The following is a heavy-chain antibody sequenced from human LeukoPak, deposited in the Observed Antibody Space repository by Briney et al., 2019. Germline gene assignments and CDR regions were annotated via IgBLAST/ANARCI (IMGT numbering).Heavy chain of an antibody. CDR1: GFTFSDYY. CDR2: ISSSSSYI. Sequence: GGSLRLSCAASGFTFSDYYMSWIRQAPGKGLEWVSYISSSSSYIYYADSVKGRFTISRDNAKNSLYLQMNSLRAEDTAVYYCARDGPIVVVPAATNPWFDYWGQGTLVTVSS. V-gene: IGHV3-11*06. D-gene: IGHD2-2*01. J-gene: IGHJ4*02. CDR3: ARDGPIVVVPAATNPWFDY.